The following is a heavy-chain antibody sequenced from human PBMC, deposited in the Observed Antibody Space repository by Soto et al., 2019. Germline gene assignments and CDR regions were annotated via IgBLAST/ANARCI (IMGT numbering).Heavy chain of an antibody. J-gene: IGHJ4*02. Sequence: APVNLYCKASGYTFTRYGISRLRQAPGQGLEWMGWISAYNGNTNYAQKLQGRVTMTTDTSTSTAYMELRSLRSDDTAVYYCARSGYYDILTGYYAGDYWGQGTLVTVSS. D-gene: IGHD3-9*01. CDR1: GYTFTRYG. CDR3: ARSGYYDILTGYYAGDY. CDR2: ISAYNGNT. V-gene: IGHV1-18*01.